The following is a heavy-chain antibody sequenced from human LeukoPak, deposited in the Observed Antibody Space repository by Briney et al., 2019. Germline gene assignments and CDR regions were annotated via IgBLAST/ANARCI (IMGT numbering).Heavy chain of an antibody. CDR3: ASSIGLYGTSGYDH. CDR2: INPGESDI. J-gene: IGHJ4*02. Sequence: GESLKISRKGSGYSFPTYWIGWVRQMPGKGLEWMGLINPGESDIRYRPSFQGQVTISADKSINTAYLQWSSLKASDSAMYYCASSIGLYGTSGYDHWGQGTLVTVSS. V-gene: IGHV5-51*01. D-gene: IGHD6-6*01. CDR1: GYSFPTYW.